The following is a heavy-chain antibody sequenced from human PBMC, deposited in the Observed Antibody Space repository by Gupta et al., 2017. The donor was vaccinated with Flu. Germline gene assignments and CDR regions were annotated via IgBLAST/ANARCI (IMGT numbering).Heavy chain of an antibody. Sequence: EAQLLESGGGLIHPGRSLRLSCPASGFPFGDYVMDWFRQAPGKGLEWVGFIRSKAYGGTTEYAASVKGRFTVSRDDSQSIAYLQMNSLETEDTAVYYCTRHRTGNWNDVFDIWGQGAMVTVSS. V-gene: IGHV3-49*03. CDR3: TRHRTGNWNDVFDI. J-gene: IGHJ3*02. CDR2: IRSKAYGGTT. D-gene: IGHD1-1*01. CDR1: GFPFGDYV.